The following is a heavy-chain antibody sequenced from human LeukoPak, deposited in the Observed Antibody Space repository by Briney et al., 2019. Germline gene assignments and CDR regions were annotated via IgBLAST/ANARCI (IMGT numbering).Heavy chain of an antibody. D-gene: IGHD6-19*01. Sequence: SETLSLTCTVSGGSINNYYWSWIRQPPGKGLEWIEFVFYNGTTNYNPSLRSRVTISVDTSKSQFSLRLNSVTAADTAVYYCARALRVIAVAGTFDYWGQGTLVAVSS. CDR3: ARALRVIAVAGTFDY. V-gene: IGHV4-59*01. CDR2: VFYNGTT. J-gene: IGHJ4*02. CDR1: GGSINNYY.